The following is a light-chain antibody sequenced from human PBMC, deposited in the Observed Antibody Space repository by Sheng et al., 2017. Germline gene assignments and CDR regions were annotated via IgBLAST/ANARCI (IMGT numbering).Light chain of an antibody. CDR3: AAWDDSLSGPV. J-gene: IGLJ2*01. CDR1: GSNIGSNY. V-gene: IGLV1-47*01. CDR2: RNN. Sequence: QSVLTQPPSASGTPGQRVTISCSGSGSNIGSNYVYWYQQLPGTAPKLLIYRNNQRPSGVPDRFSGSKSGTSASLAISGLRSEDEVDYHCAAWDDSLSGPVFGGGTKLTVL.